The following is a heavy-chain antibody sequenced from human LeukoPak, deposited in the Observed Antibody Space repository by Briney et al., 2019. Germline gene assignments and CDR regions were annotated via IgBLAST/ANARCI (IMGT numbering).Heavy chain of an antibody. Sequence: TSETLSLTCTVSGGSVNSGNSYWTWVRQPAGKGLEWIGHIYTSGSTNYNPSLKSRVTISVDMSKNHFSLQLSSVTAADTAVYYCAREYSSRGQGTLVTVSS. D-gene: IGHD6-6*01. CDR2: IYTSGST. J-gene: IGHJ4*02. V-gene: IGHV4-61*09. CDR1: GGSVNSGNSY. CDR3: AREYSS.